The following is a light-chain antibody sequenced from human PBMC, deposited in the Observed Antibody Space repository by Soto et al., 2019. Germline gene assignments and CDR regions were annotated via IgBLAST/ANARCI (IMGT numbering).Light chain of an antibody. Sequence: QSVLAQPGSVSGSPGQSITISCTGSSSDIGAYNYVSWFQQYPGKAPKLIISEVSNRPSGVSNRFSDSKSGTAASLTISGLQTEDEADYFCFSFTTDWTHVFGTGTKVTVL. CDR2: EVS. CDR1: SSDIGAYNY. J-gene: IGLJ1*01. V-gene: IGLV2-14*01. CDR3: FSFTTDWTHV.